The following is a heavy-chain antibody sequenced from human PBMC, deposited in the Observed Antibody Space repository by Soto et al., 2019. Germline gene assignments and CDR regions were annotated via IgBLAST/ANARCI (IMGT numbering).Heavy chain of an antibody. J-gene: IGHJ2*01. D-gene: IGHD4-17*01. CDR2: IYYSGST. Sequence: QVQLQESGPGLVKPSQTLSLTCTVSGGSISSGGYYWSWIRQHPGKGLEWIGYIYYSGSTYYNPSLKSRVTISVDTSKNQFSLKLSSVTAADTAVYYCARHDYCDSFYWYFDLWGRGTLVTVSS. V-gene: IGHV4-31*03. CDR3: ARHDYCDSFYWYFDL. CDR1: GGSISSGGYY.